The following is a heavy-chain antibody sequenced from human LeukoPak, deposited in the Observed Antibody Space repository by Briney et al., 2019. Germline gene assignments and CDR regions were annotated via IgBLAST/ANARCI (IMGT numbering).Heavy chain of an antibody. CDR1: GGSLSTYY. D-gene: IGHD6-13*01. V-gene: IGHV4-59*08. Sequence: SETLSLTCTVSGGSLSTYYWSWIRQPPGKGLEWIGYIYYSGSTNYNPSLKSRVTISIDTSKNQFSLKLSSVTAADTAVYYCARQQQLVRVDYWGQGILVSVSS. J-gene: IGHJ4*02. CDR2: IYYSGST. CDR3: ARQQQLVRVDY.